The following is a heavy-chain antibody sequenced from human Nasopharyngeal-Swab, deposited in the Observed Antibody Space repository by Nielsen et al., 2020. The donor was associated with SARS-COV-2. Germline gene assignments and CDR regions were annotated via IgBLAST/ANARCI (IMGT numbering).Heavy chain of an antibody. V-gene: IGHV4-30-2*05. CDR2: IYYSGTS. CDR3: ARGFYVLGSSLCVEY. D-gene: IGHD3-16*01. Sequence: PGTGMECIGYIYYSGTSYYHPSLKRRATLLLDMSKNQFSLTLTSVTAADTAVYYCARGFYVLGSSLCVEYWGQGTLVTVSS. J-gene: IGHJ4*02.